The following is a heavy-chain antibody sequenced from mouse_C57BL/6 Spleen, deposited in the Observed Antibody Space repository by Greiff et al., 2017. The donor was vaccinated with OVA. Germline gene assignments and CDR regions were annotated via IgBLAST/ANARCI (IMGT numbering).Heavy chain of an antibody. CDR2: ISNLAYSI. D-gene: IGHD2-5*01. CDR1: GFTFSDYG. Sequence: EVQLQESGGGLVQPGGSLKLSCAASGFTFSDYGMAWVRQAPRKGPEWVAFISNLAYSIYYADTVTGRFTISRENAKNTLYLEMSSLRSEDTAMYYCARHRSNYFYAMDYWGQGTSVTVSS. V-gene: IGHV5-15*01. J-gene: IGHJ4*01. CDR3: ARHRSNYFYAMDY.